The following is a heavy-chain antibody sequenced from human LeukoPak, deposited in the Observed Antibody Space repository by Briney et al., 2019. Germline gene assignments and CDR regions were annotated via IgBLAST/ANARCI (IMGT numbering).Heavy chain of an antibody. Sequence: GESLKISCKGSGYSFTSYWIGWVRQMPGKGLEGMGIIYPGDSDTRYSPSFQGQVTISADKSISTAYLQWSSLKASDTAMYYCARLVRGVIITQNWFDPWGQGTLVTVSS. J-gene: IGHJ5*02. V-gene: IGHV5-51*01. D-gene: IGHD3-10*01. CDR3: ARLVRGVIITQNWFDP. CDR2: IYPGDSDT. CDR1: GYSFTSYW.